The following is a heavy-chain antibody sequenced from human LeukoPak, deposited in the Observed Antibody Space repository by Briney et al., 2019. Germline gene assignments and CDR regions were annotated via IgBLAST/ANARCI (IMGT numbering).Heavy chain of an antibody. J-gene: IGHJ4*02. Sequence: GASVKVSCKASGYTFTNYHINWVRQASGQGLEWMTWVNPDTGDKGYARKFQDRVTITTDTSISTAYMELSSLSSEDTAVYFCARTTSMTASGYVYWGQGTLVTVSS. D-gene: IGHD2-21*02. CDR2: VNPDTGDK. CDR1: GYTFTNYH. V-gene: IGHV1-8*03. CDR3: ARTTSMTASGYVY.